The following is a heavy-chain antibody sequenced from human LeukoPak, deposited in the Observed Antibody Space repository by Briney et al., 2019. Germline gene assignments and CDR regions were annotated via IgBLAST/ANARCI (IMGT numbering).Heavy chain of an antibody. D-gene: IGHD5-18*01. CDR3: ARQSRYSYGYTDY. CDR1: GYSISSGYY. J-gene: IGHJ4*02. Sequence: PSETLSLTCTVSGYSISSGYYWGWIRQPPGKGLEWIGSIYYSGSTYYNPSLKSRVTISVDTSKNQFSLKLSSVTAADTAVYYCARQSRYSYGYTDYWGQGTLVTVSS. CDR2: IYYSGST. V-gene: IGHV4-38-2*02.